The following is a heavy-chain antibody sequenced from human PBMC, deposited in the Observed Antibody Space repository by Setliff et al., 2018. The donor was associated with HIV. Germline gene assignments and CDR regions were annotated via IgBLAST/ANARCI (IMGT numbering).Heavy chain of an antibody. CDR3: ARVSSTYWYSIFRNYYYHMDV. CDR2: INHSGRT. V-gene: IGHV4-34*01. J-gene: IGHJ6*03. D-gene: IGHD2-8*02. CDR1: GGSFSDNY. Sequence: PSETLSLTCAVYGGSFSDNYWSWIRQSPGKGLEWIGEINHSGRTKYSPSLRSRVSISVDTSKTQFSLKLSSVTAADTAVYYGARVSSTYWYSIFRNYYYHMDVWGKGTTVTVSS.